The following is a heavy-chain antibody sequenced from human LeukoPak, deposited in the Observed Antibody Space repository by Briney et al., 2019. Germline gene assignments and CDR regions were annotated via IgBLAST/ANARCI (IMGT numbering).Heavy chain of an antibody. CDR3: ARGSNSVAY. D-gene: IGHD4-23*01. CDR2: ISHSGDT. V-gene: IGHV4-34*01. J-gene: IGHJ4*02. CDR1: GWSFSDSY. Sequence: SETLSLTCAVYGWSFSDSYWSWIRQPPGEGLEWVGEISHSGDTNYNPSLKSRVTISLGAAKNQFSLNLSSVTAADTAVYYCARGSNSVAYWGQGTLVTVSS.